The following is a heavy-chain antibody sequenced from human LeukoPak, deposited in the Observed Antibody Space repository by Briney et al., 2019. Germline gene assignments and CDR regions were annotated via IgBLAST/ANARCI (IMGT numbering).Heavy chain of an antibody. D-gene: IGHD3-16*01. CDR1: GGSISSSSYY. Sequence: SETLSLTCTVSGGSISSSSYYWGWIRQPPGKGLEWIGRIYYSRSTYYNPSLNSRVTISVDTSKTQFSLKLSSVTAADTVVYNCARHEGGWFDPWGQGTLVTVSS. J-gene: IGHJ5*02. CDR2: IYYSRST. V-gene: IGHV4-39*01. CDR3: ARHEGGWFDP.